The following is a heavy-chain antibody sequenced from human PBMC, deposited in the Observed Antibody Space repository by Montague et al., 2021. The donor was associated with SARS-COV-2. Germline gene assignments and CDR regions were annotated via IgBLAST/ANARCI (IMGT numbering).Heavy chain of an antibody. Sequence: SETLSPTCTVSGGSISSSSYYWGWIRQPPGKGLEWIGSIYYSGSTYYNPSLQSRVTISVDTSKNQFSLKLSSVTAADTAVYYCARVGRQQLVRLSGMDVWGQGTTVTVSS. V-gene: IGHV4-39*07. CDR1: GGSISSSSYY. CDR2: IYYSGST. D-gene: IGHD6-13*01. CDR3: ARVGRQQLVRLSGMDV. J-gene: IGHJ6*02.